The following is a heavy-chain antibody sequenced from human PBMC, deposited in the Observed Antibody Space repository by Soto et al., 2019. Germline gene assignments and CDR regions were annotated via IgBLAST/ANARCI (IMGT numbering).Heavy chain of an antibody. CDR3: ARDVRGGDVFDF. D-gene: IGHD3-10*02. V-gene: IGHV1-18*01. CDR1: GYPFTTYG. Sequence: QVQLLQSGAEVKKPGASVKVSCKASGYPFTTYGISWVRQAPGQGLEWMGWITTHNGNTHYAQKFQGRVTMTTDTSTRIAYMELRSLRSDDTAVYYCARDVRGGDVFDFWGQGTMVTVSS. CDR2: ITTHNGNT. J-gene: IGHJ3*01.